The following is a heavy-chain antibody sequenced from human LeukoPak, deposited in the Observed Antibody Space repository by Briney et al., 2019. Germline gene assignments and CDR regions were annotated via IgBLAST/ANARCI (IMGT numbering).Heavy chain of an antibody. CDR3: ARGDYYGSGTPGY. CDR2: ISSSSSYI. D-gene: IGHD3-10*01. CDR1: GFTSSSYS. V-gene: IGHV3-21*01. Sequence: PRGSLRLSCAASGFTSSSYSMNWVRQAPGKGLEWVSSISSSSSYIYYADSVKGRFTISRDNAKNSLYLQINSLRAEDTAVYYCARGDYYGSGTPGYWGQGTQVTVSS. J-gene: IGHJ4*02.